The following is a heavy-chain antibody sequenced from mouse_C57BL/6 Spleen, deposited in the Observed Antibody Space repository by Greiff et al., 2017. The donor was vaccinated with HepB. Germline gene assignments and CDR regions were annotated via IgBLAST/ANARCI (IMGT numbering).Heavy chain of an antibody. Sequence: QVQLQQPGAELVKPGASVKLSCKASGYTFTSYWMQWVKQRPGQGLEWIGEIDPSDSYTNYNQKFKGKATLTVDTSSSTAYMQLSSLTSRDSAVYYCARKDYYGSSFAWFAYWGQGTLVTVSA. V-gene: IGHV1-50*01. D-gene: IGHD1-1*01. CDR1: GYTFTSYW. J-gene: IGHJ3*01. CDR3: ARKDYYGSSFAWFAY. CDR2: IDPSDSYT.